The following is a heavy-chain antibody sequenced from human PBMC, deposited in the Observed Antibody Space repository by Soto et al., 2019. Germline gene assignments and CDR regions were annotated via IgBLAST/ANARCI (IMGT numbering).Heavy chain of an antibody. Sequence: GGSLRLSCAGSGFTFINYAMTWVRQAPGKGLEWVSSIGNRGSDTYYVDSVKGRFTISRDNSKNTLYLQMNSLRAEDTAVYYCAKDTYSSSWYFWGQGTLVTVSS. CDR3: AKDTYSSSWYF. J-gene: IGHJ4*02. CDR2: IGNRGSDT. CDR1: GFTFINYA. V-gene: IGHV3-23*01. D-gene: IGHD6-13*01.